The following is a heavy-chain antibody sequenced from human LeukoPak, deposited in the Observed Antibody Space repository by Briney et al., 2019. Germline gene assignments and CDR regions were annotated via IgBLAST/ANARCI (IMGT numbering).Heavy chain of an antibody. CDR3: ARGGADFWNGFTANSGFDY. CDR2: VYTSGSTDDSSATT. J-gene: IGHJ4*02. Sequence: KPSETLSLTCTVSGGSISSYYWSWVRQSAGKGLEWIGRVYTSGSTDDSSATTSYNPSLKSRVAMSIDTSKSHFSLNLTSVTAADTAVYFCARGGADFWNGFTANSGFDYWGQGTLVTVSS. CDR1: GGSISSYY. D-gene: IGHD3-3*01. V-gene: IGHV4-4*07.